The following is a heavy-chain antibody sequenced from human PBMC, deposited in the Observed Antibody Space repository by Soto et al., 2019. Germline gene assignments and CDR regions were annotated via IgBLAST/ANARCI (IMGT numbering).Heavy chain of an antibody. D-gene: IGHD2-2*02. CDR2: ISWNSGSI. CDR3: ARGRGCSSTSCYNFNYYYGMDV. CDR1: GFTFDDYA. J-gene: IGHJ6*02. Sequence: EVQLVESGGGLVQPGRSLRLSCAASGFTFDDYAMHWVRQAPGKGLEWGSGISWNSGSIGYADSVKGRFTISRDNAKNSLYLQMNSLRAEDTALYYCARGRGCSSTSCYNFNYYYGMDVWGQGTTVTVSS. V-gene: IGHV3-9*01.